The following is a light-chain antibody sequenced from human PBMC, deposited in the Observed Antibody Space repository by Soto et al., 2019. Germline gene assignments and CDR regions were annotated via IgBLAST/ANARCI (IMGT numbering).Light chain of an antibody. V-gene: IGLV2-8*01. J-gene: IGLJ3*02. CDR1: SSDVGGYNY. Sequence: QSVLTQPPSASGSPGQSVAISCTGTSSDVGGYNYVSWYQHHPGKAPKLMIYEVSRRPSGVSDRFSGSKSGKTASLTVSGLQAEDEADYYCSSYSGSSNWVFGGGTKLTVL. CDR2: EVS. CDR3: SSYSGSSNWV.